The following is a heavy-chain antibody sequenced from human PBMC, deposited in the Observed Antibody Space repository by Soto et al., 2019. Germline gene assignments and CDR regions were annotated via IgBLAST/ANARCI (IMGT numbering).Heavy chain of an antibody. CDR3: ARVSGHGSGSYYNALSSD. V-gene: IGHV4-31*03. CDR2: IYYSGST. CDR1: GGSISSGGYY. D-gene: IGHD3-10*01. Sequence: SETLSLTCTVSGGSISSGGYYWSWIRQHPGKGLEWIGYIYYSGSTYYNPSLKSRVTISVDTSKNQFSLKLSSVTAADTAVYYCARVSGHGSGSYYNALSSDWGQGTLVTVSS. J-gene: IGHJ4*02.